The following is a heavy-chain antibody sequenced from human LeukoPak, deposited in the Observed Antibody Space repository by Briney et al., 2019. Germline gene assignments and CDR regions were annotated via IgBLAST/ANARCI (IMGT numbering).Heavy chain of an antibody. CDR1: GFTFSSHA. J-gene: IGHJ4*02. CDR2: ISYDGSNK. V-gene: IGHV3-30*04. Sequence: GRSLGLSCAASGFTFSSHAMHWVRQAPGKGLEWVAVISYDGSNKYYADSVKGRFTISRDNSKNTLYLQMNSLRAEDTAVYYCAREMIVGALDWGQGTLVTVSS. D-gene: IGHD1-26*01. CDR3: AREMIVGALD.